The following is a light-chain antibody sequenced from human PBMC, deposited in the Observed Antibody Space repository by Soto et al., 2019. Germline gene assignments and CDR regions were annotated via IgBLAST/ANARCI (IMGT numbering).Light chain of an antibody. CDR3: QQYGSSSWT. CDR2: GTS. J-gene: IGKJ1*01. CDR1: QSVSSSY. Sequence: EIVLTQSPGTLSLSPGERATFSCRASQSVSSSYLAWYQQKPGQAPRLLIYGTSSCATAIPDRFSGSGSGTDFTLTISRLEPEDFAVYYCQQYGSSSWTFGQGTKVEIK. V-gene: IGKV3-20*01.